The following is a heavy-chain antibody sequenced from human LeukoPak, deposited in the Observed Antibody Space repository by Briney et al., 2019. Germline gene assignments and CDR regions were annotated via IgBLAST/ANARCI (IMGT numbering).Heavy chain of an antibody. J-gene: IGHJ6*03. CDR1: GFTFSSYA. Sequence: GGSLRLSCAASGFTFSSYAMSWVRQAPGKGLEWVSAISGSGGSTYYADSVKGRFTISRDNAKNSLYLQMNSLRAEDTAVYYCARDIVYYYMDVWGKGTTVTVSS. V-gene: IGHV3-23*01. CDR3: ARDIVYYYMDV. CDR2: ISGSGGST. D-gene: IGHD2-15*01.